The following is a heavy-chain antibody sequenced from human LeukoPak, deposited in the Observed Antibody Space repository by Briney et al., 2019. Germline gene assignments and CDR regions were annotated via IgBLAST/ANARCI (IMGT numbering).Heavy chain of an antibody. CDR3: AREAQSYRSLSRYYYYMDV. CDR2: IYYSGST. CDR1: GGSISSSSYY. D-gene: IGHD3-16*02. V-gene: IGHV4-39*07. Sequence: SETLSLTCTVSGGSISSSSYYWGWIRQPPGKGLEWIGSIYYSGSTYYNPSLKSRVTISVDTSKNQFSLKLSSVTAADTAVYYCAREAQSYRSLSRYYYYMDVWGKGTTVTVSS. J-gene: IGHJ6*03.